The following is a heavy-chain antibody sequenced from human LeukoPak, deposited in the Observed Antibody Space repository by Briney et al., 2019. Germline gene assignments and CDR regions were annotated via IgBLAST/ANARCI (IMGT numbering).Heavy chain of an antibody. CDR1: GGSISSSGYY. D-gene: IGHD6-13*01. J-gene: IGHJ4*02. Sequence: PSETLSLTCTVSGGSISSSGYYWGWIRQPPGKGLEWIGNIYYSGSTYYNPSLKSRVTISVDTSKNQFSLKLSSVTAADTAVYYCARPRKYSSSLFDYWGQGTLVTVSS. CDR2: IYYSGST. V-gene: IGHV4-39*01. CDR3: ARPRKYSSSLFDY.